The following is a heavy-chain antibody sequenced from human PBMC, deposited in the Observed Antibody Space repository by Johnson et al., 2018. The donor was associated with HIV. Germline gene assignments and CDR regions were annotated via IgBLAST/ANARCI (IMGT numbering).Heavy chain of an antibody. Sequence: VQLVESGGGLVQRGGSLRLSCVASGFSVSCNYMSWVRQAPGKGLEWDSVIYSGGSTYYADSVKGRFTISRDNSKNTLYLQMNSLRAEDTAVYYCAKAPSSSGHAFDIWGQGTMVTVSS. D-gene: IGHD6-13*01. CDR2: IYSGGST. V-gene: IGHV3-66*01. J-gene: IGHJ3*02. CDR1: GFSVSCNY. CDR3: AKAPSSSGHAFDI.